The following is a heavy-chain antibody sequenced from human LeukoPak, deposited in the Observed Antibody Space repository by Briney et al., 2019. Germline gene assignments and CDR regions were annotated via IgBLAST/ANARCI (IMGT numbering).Heavy chain of an antibody. V-gene: IGHV4-39*01. Sequence: PSETLSLTCTVSGGSISSSSYYWGWIRQPPGKGLEWIGSIYYSGSTYYNPSLKSRVTISVDTSKNQFSLKLSPVTAADTAVYYCASSSYGEKSSSWYLRYFQHWGQGTLVTVSS. CDR2: IYYSGST. D-gene: IGHD6-13*01. CDR3: ASSSYGEKSSSWYLRYFQH. CDR1: GGSISSSSYY. J-gene: IGHJ1*01.